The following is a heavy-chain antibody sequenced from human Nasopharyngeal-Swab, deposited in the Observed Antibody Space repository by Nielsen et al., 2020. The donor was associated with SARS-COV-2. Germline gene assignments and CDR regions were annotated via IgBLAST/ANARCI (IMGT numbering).Heavy chain of an antibody. CDR2: IYYRGNT. D-gene: IGHD3-16*01. V-gene: IGHV4-59*01. J-gene: IGHJ5*02. CDR3: ARSGWGWINP. Sequence: WIRQPPGKGLEWIGYIYYRGNTNYNPPLKNRVTISIDRSKKRFSLRLGSVTAADTAVYYCARSGWGWINPWGQGTLVTVSS.